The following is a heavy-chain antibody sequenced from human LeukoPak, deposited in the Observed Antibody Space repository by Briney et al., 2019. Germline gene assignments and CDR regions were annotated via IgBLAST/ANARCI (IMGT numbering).Heavy chain of an antibody. D-gene: IGHD6-13*01. CDR2: MNPNSGNT. CDR1: GYTFTSYD. CDR3: ARQGGIAAPWDY. J-gene: IGHJ4*02. Sequence: ASVKVSCKASGYTFTSYDINWVRQATGQGLEWMGWMNPNSGNTGYAQKFQGRVPMTRNTSISTAYMELSSLGSEDTAVYYCARQGGIAAPWDYWGQGTLVTVSS. V-gene: IGHV1-8*01.